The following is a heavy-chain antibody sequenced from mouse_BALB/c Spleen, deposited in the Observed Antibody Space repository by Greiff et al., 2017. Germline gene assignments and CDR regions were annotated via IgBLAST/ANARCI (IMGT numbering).Heavy chain of an antibody. J-gene: IGHJ1*01. CDR2: IWSGGST. CDR1: GFSLTSYG. Sequence: QVQLQQSGPGLVQPSQSLSITCTVSGFSLTSYGVHWVRQSPGKGLEWLGVIWSGGSTDYNAAFISRLSISKDNSKSQVFFKMNRLQADDTAIYYGARDYYGSRHGYFGVGGGGTTVTVSS. CDR3: ARDYYGSRHGYFGV. V-gene: IGHV2-4-1*01. D-gene: IGHD1-1*01.